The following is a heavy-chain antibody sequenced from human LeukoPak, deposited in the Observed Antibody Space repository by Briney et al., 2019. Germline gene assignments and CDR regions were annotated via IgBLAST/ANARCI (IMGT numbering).Heavy chain of an antibody. CDR3: ASIAAAALSHAFDI. J-gene: IGHJ3*02. CDR1: GYTFTSYG. CDR2: ISAYNGNT. V-gene: IGHV1-18*01. D-gene: IGHD6-13*01. Sequence: ASVKVSCKASGYTFTSYGISWVRQAPGQGLEWMGWISAYNGNTNYAQKLQGRVTMTTDTSTSTAYMELGSLRSDDTAVYYCASIAAAALSHAFDIWGQGTMVTVSS.